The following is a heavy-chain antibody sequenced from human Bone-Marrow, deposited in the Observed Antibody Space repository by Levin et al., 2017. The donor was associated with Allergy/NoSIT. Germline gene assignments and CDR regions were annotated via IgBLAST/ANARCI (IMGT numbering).Heavy chain of an antibody. CDR2: ISSSSSYI. D-gene: IGHD4-17*01. V-gene: IGHV3-21*01. J-gene: IGHJ6*02. CDR3: ARGYGDYETYYDDGMDV. CDR1: GFTFSTYS. Sequence: GALKISCAASGFTFSTYSMNWVRQAPGKGLEWVSSISSSSSYIYYADSVKGRFTISRDNAKNSLYLQMNSLRAEDTAVYYCARGYGDYETYYDDGMDVWGQGTTVTVSS.